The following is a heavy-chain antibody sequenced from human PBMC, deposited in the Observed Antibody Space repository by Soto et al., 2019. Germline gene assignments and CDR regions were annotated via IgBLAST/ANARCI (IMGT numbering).Heavy chain of an antibody. V-gene: IGHV3-74*01. J-gene: IGHJ4*02. D-gene: IGHD3-22*01. CDR2: INSDGSST. Sequence: GGSLRLSCAASGFTFSSYWMHWVRQAPGKGLVWVSRINSDGSSTSYADSVKGRFTISRDNAKNSLYLQMNSLRAEDTAVYYCARDVTYYDSSGPFDYWGQGTLVTVSS. CDR1: GFTFSSYW. CDR3: ARDVTYYDSSGPFDY.